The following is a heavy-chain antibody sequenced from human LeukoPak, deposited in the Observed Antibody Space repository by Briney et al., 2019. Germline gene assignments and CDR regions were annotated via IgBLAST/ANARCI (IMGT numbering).Heavy chain of an antibody. J-gene: IGHJ6*03. V-gene: IGHV4-34*01. CDR1: GGSFSGYY. Sequence: KPSETLSLTCAVYGGSFSGYYWSWIRQPPGKGLEWIGEINHSGSTNYNPSLKSRVTMSVDTPKNQFSLKLSSVTAADTAVYYCARGGYKRLYYMDVWGKGTTVTVSS. D-gene: IGHD5-18*01. CDR3: ARGGYKRLYYMDV. CDR2: INHSGST.